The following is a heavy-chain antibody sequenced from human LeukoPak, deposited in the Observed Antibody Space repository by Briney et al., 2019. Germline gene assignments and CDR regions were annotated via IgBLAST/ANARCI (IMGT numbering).Heavy chain of an antibody. J-gene: IGHJ4*02. D-gene: IGHD2-2*01. CDR1: GFTFCSYG. V-gene: IGHV3-30*03. CDR3: ATEGDCSSTSCYEAY. CDR2: ISYDGSNK. Sequence: PGGSLRLSCAASGFTFCSYGMHWVRQAPGKGLEWVAVISYDGSNKYYADSVKGRFTISRDNSKNTLYLQMNSLRAEDTAVYYCATEGDCSSTSCYEAYWGQGTLATVSS.